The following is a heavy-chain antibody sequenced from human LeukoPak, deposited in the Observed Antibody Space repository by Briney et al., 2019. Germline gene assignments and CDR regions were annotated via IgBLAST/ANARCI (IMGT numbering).Heavy chain of an antibody. V-gene: IGHV1-69*05. D-gene: IGHD6-19*01. CDR2: IIPIFGTA. J-gene: IGHJ4*02. CDR1: GGTFSSYA. Sequence: SVKVSCKASGGTFSSYAISWVRQAPGQGLEWTGGIIPIFGTANYAQKFQGRVTITTDESTSTAYMELSSLRSEDTAVYYCARDGNGGWYWTFDYWGQGTLVTVSS. CDR3: ARDGNGGWYWTFDY.